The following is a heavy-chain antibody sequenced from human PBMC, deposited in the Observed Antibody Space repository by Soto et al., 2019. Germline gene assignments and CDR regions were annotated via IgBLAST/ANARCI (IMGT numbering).Heavy chain of an antibody. CDR3: ARGGSGSYYNVEYFDY. V-gene: IGHV5-51*01. CDR2: IYPGDSDT. D-gene: IGHD3-10*01. CDR1: GYSFTSYW. Sequence: PGESLKISCKGSGYSFTSYWIGWVRQMPGKGLEWMGIIYPGDSDTRYSPSFQGQVTISADKSISTAYLQWSSLKASDTAMYYCARGGSGSYYNVEYFDYWGQGTLVTVSS. J-gene: IGHJ4*02.